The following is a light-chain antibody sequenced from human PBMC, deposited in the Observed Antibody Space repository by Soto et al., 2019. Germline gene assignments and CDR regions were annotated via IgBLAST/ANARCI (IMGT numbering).Light chain of an antibody. Sequence: QSVLTQPPSASGTPGQRVTISCSGSDSNIGSNTVNWYQHLPGMAPKLLTHSNDHRPSGVADRFSGSKSGTSASLAISGLQSEDEAVYYCGSWDSSLTYVFGTGTKVTVL. CDR3: GSWDSSLTYV. CDR2: SND. CDR1: DSNIGSNT. J-gene: IGLJ1*01. V-gene: IGLV1-44*01.